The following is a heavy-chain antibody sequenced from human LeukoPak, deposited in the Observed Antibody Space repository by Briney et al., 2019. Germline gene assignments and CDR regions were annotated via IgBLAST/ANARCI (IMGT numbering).Heavy chain of an antibody. J-gene: IGHJ6*02. D-gene: IGHD3-10*02. V-gene: IGHV1-18*01. CDR1: GYTFTRCG. CDR2: LTDYNGNT. CDR3: ARISPGSYDRAYGMDV. Sequence: GSVKVSCKPSGYTFTRCGISRVRQAPGQGLERMACLTDYNGNTNYTQKLQGRVTMTTDTSTSTAYMELRSLRSDETAVYYCARISPGSYDRAYGMDVWGQGTTVTVSS.